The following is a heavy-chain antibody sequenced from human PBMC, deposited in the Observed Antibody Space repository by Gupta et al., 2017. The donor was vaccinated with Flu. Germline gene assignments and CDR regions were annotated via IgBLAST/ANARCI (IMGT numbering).Heavy chain of an antibody. V-gene: IGHV3-23*01. CDR3: AKDQVVAATMGRAGY. Sequence: EVQLLESGGGLVQPGGSLRLSCAASGFIFSSYAMSWVRQAPGKGLEWISIISANGDTTHYADSVKGRSTISRDNSKNTLYLQVNSLTAEDTAVYYCAKDQVVAATMGRAGYWGQGTLVTVSS. CDR2: ISANGDTT. D-gene: IGHD2-15*01. CDR1: GFIFSSYA. J-gene: IGHJ4*02.